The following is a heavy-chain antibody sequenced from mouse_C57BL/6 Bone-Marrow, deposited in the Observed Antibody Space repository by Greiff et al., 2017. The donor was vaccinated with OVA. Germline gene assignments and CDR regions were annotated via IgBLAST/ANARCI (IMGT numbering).Heavy chain of an antibody. Sequence: VQLQQSGAELVKPGASVKLSCTASGFNFTSYCMHWVKQRPGRGLEWIGRIDPNNGGTKYHEKFKSKATLTVDKPSSTAYMQLSSLTSEDSAVYDCEREGLYYCSSPWYFDVWGTGTTVTVSS. D-gene: IGHD1-1*01. V-gene: IGHV1-72*01. CDR1: GFNFTSYC. J-gene: IGHJ1*03. CDR2: IDPNNGGT. CDR3: EREGLYYCSSPWYFDV.